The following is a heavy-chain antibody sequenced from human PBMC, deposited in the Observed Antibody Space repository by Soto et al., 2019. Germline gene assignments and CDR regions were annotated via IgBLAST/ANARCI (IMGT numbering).Heavy chain of an antibody. V-gene: IGHV1-2*02. CDR1: GYSFTGHY. Sequence: QVQFVQSGAEVKPPGASVKVSCKASGYSFTGHYMHWVRQVSGKQLEFLGWLKPDNGGTYYAPKFQGRVTFTRDTSTTTAYMELSGLHSDDTAVYYCARDLCPLGSGSPCPTYGMDLWGQGTTVAVSS. J-gene: IGHJ6*02. CDR2: LKPDNGGT. D-gene: IGHD3-10*01. CDR3: ARDLCPLGSGSPCPTYGMDL.